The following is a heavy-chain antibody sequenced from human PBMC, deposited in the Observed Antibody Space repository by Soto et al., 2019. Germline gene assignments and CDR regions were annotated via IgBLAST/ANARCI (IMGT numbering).Heavy chain of an antibody. V-gene: IGHV1-24*01. CDR2: FDPEDGET. CDR3: ATVPAWMPSYYHRLDV. Sequence: QVQLVQSGAEVKKPGASVKVSCKVSGHTLTELSMHWVRQAPGKGPEWMGGFDPEDGETIYSQKIQGRVTMTEDTSTDTAYMELRSLRSEDTAVYYCATVPAWMPSYYHRLDVWGQGTTVTVSS. D-gene: IGHD2-2*01. CDR1: GHTLTELS. J-gene: IGHJ6*02.